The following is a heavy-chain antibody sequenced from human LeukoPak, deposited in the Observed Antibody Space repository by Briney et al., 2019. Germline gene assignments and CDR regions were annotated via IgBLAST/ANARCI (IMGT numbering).Heavy chain of an antibody. Sequence: PGGSLRLSCSASGFTFSSYAMHWVRQAPGKGLEYVSAISSNGGSTYYADSVKGRFTISRDNSKNTLYLQMNSLRAEDTAVYYCAKDSEIAAAGSYWYFDLWGRGTLVTVSS. CDR1: GFTFSSYA. V-gene: IGHV3-64*04. CDR3: AKDSEIAAAGSYWYFDL. J-gene: IGHJ2*01. CDR2: ISSNGGST. D-gene: IGHD6-13*01.